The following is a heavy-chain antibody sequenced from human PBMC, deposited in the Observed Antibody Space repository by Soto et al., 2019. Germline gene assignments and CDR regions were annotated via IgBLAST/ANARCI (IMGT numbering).Heavy chain of an antibody. CDR1: GFSFSSCS. CDR2: ISSTFAT. Sequence: GGSLRLSCAASGFSFSSCSMGWVRQTPGKGLEWVSSISSTFATYYHDSVKGRFTISRDNSRNTLYLQMNSLRVEDTAVYFCANRGRYYFDNWGQGTLVTVSS. CDR3: ANRGRYYFDN. J-gene: IGHJ4*02. D-gene: IGHD3-16*01. V-gene: IGHV3-23*01.